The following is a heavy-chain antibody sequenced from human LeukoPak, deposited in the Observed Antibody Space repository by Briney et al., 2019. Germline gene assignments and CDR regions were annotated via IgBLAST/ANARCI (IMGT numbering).Heavy chain of an antibody. Sequence: SETLSLTCAVYGGSFSGYYWSWIRQPPGKGLEWIGEINHSGSTNYNPSLKSRVTISVDTSKNQFSLKLSSVTAADTAVYYCARDRGSGSYEFDYWGQGTLVTVSS. CDR3: ARDRGSGSYEFDY. CDR1: GGSFSGYY. V-gene: IGHV4-34*01. J-gene: IGHJ4*02. CDR2: INHSGST. D-gene: IGHD1-26*01.